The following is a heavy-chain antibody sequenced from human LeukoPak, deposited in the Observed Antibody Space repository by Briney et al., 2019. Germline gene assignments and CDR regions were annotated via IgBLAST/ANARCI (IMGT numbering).Heavy chain of an antibody. CDR3: ARDYYDSNGYFP. D-gene: IGHD3-22*01. CDR2: ISSSSSTK. CDR1: GFTFSRYS. V-gene: IGHV3-48*02. J-gene: IGHJ5*02. Sequence: GGSLRLSCAASGFTFSRYSMNWVRQAPGRGLEWVSYISSSSSTKYYADSVKGRFTISRDNAKNSLYLQINSLRDEDTAVYYCARDYYDSNGYFPWGQGTLVTVSS.